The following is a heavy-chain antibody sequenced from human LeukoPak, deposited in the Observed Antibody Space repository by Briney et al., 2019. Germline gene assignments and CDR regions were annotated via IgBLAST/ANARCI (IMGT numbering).Heavy chain of an antibody. Sequence: GGSLRLSCVVSGSTFSNYWMHWVRQAPGKGLVWVSRINTDGSDTSYVDSVRGRFTVSRDNAKNTLYLQMNSLRSEDTAVYYCARRGEDGFGYRYWGQGTLVTGSS. CDR3: ARRGEDGFGYRY. CDR2: INTDGSDT. CDR1: GSTFSNYW. V-gene: IGHV3-74*01. J-gene: IGHJ4*02. D-gene: IGHD5-12*01.